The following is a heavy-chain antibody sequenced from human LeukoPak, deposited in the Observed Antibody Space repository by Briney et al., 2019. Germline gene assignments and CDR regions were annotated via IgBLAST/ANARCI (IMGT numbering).Heavy chain of an antibody. CDR3: ARQTGSGLFILP. D-gene: IGHD3/OR15-3a*01. J-gene: IGHJ4*02. Sequence: PSETLSLTCTVSGVPISSSNSYWGWIRRPPGKGLEWIGSIYYSGNTYYNASLKSQVSISIDTSKNRFSLKLTSVTAADTAVYYCARQTGSGLFILPGGQGTLVTVSS. V-gene: IGHV4-39*01. CDR1: GVPISSSNSY. CDR2: IYYSGNT.